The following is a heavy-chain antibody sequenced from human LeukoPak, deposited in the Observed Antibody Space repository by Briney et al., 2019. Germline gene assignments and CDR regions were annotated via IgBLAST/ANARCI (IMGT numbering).Heavy chain of an antibody. V-gene: IGHV4-59*08. CDR1: GGSISSYY. CDR2: IFYSGST. J-gene: IGHJ5*02. D-gene: IGHD3-10*01. Sequence: SETLSLTCTVSGGSISSYYWSWLRQPPGKGLEWSGYIFYSGSTNYNPPLKSRVPISVHTSKNKFSLKFSSVTAADTAVYYWARLRRGFGELLFDPWGQGTLVTVSS. CDR3: ARLRRGFGELLFDP.